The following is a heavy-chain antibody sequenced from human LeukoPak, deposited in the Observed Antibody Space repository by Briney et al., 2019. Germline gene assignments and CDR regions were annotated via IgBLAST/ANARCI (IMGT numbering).Heavy chain of an antibody. V-gene: IGHV3-30-3*01. CDR2: ISYDGSNK. D-gene: IGHD1-1*01. CDR3: ARDTGDAFDI. Sequence: GGSLRLSCAASGFTFSSYAMHWVRQAPGKGLEWVAVISYDGSNKCYADSVKGRFTISRDNSKNTLYLQMNSLRAEDTAVYYCARDTGDAFDIWGQGTMVTVSS. J-gene: IGHJ3*02. CDR1: GFTFSSYA.